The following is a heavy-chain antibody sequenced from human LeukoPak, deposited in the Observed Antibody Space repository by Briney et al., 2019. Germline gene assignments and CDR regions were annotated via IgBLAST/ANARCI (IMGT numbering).Heavy chain of an antibody. CDR2: ISGSGGST. CDR1: GFTFSSYA. D-gene: IGHD3-10*01. J-gene: IGHJ4*02. Sequence: GGSLRLSCAASGFTFSSYAMSWVRQAPGKGLEWVSAISGSGGSTYYADSVKGRFAISRDNSKNTLYLQMNSLRAEDTVVYYCAKEKAMVRGVITPAALDYWGQGTLVTVSS. V-gene: IGHV3-23*01. CDR3: AKEKAMVRGVITPAALDY.